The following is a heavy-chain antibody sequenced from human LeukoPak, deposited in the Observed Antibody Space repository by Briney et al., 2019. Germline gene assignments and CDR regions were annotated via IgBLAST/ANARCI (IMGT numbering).Heavy chain of an antibody. CDR3: AQEVPATDYYDSSGYGVLYY. CDR2: ISDSCGTT. V-gene: IGHV3-23*01. J-gene: IGHJ4*02. D-gene: IGHD3-22*01. CDR1: GFTFSSYA. Sequence: GGSLRLSCGASGFTFSSYAMSWVRQAPGKGLEWVSAISDSCGTTYYADSVKGRFTTSRDNSKKTLYLQMNSLRAEDTAVYYCAQEVPATDYYDSSGYGVLYYWGQGTLVTVSS.